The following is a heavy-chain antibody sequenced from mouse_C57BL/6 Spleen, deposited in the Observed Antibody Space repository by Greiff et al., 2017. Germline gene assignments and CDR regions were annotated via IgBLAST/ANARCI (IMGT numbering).Heavy chain of an antibody. CDR3: AIYDYDVGLRD. J-gene: IGHJ3*01. D-gene: IGHD2-4*01. Sequence: QVQLKQSGPELVKPGASVKISCKASGYAFSSSWMNWVKQRPGKGLEWIGRIYPGDGDTNYNGKFKGKATLTADKSSSTAYMQLSSLTSEDSAVYFCAIYDYDVGLRDWGQGTLVTVSA. CDR1: GYAFSSSW. CDR2: IYPGDGDT. V-gene: IGHV1-82*01.